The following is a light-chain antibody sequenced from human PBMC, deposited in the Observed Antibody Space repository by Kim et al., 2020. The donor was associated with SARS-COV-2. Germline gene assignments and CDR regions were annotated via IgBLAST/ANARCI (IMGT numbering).Light chain of an antibody. CDR1: SSDVGGYNY. CDR2: DVS. V-gene: IGLV2-14*01. J-gene: IGLJ2*01. Sequence: QSVLTQPASVSGSPGQSITISCTGTSSDVGGYNYVSWYQQHPGKAPKLMIYDVSKRPSGVSNRFSGSKSGNTASLTISGLQAEDEADYYCNSYTSSSTVIFGGGTQLTVL. CDR3: NSYTSSSTVI.